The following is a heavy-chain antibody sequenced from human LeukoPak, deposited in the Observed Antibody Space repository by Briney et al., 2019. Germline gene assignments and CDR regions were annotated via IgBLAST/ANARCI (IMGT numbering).Heavy chain of an antibody. J-gene: IGHJ4*02. V-gene: IGHV1-8*01. Sequence: GASVKVSCKASGYTFTSYDINWVRQATGQGLEWMGWMNPNSGNTGYAQKFQGRVTMTRNTSISTAYMELSSLRSKDTAVYYCARGVRAAADYDYWGQGTLVTVSS. CDR2: MNPNSGNT. D-gene: IGHD6-13*01. CDR3: ARGVRAAADYDY. CDR1: GYTFTSYD.